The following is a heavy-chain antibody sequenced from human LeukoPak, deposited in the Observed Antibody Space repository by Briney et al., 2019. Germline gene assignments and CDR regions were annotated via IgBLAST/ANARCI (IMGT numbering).Heavy chain of an antibody. J-gene: IGHJ4*02. CDR2: IYYTGST. V-gene: IGHV4-59*08. CDR1: GGSISSYY. Sequence: SETLSLTCTVSGGSISSYYWSWIRQPPGKGLEWIGYIYYTGSTNYNPSLKSRVTISLDTSKNQFSLKLSSVTAADTAVYYCARRGTASSGSYYFDHWGQGTLVTVSS. D-gene: IGHD6-19*01. CDR3: ARRGTASSGSYYFDH.